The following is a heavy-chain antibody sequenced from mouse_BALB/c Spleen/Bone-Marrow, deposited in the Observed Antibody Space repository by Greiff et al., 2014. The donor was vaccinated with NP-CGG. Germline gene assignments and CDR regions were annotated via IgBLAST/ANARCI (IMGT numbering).Heavy chain of an antibody. CDR3: ASYYYGSCYGFAY. V-gene: IGHV14-3*02. Sequence: EVQLQQSGAELVKPGASVKLSCTASGFNIKDTYMHWVKQRPEQGLEWIGRIDPASGNTKYDPKFQGKATITADTSSNTAYLQLSCLTSENAAVYYCASYYYGSCYGFAYWGQGTLVTVSA. CDR2: IDPASGNT. D-gene: IGHD1-1*01. CDR1: GFNIKDTY. J-gene: IGHJ3*01.